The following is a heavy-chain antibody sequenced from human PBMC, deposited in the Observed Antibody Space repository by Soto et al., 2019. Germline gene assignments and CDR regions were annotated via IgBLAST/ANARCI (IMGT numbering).Heavy chain of an antibody. CDR2: IYWDDVK. CDR3: AHRRPRVRFLEYLI. J-gene: IGHJ4*02. V-gene: IGHV2-5*02. CDR1: GFSLSTSGVG. Sequence: QITLKESGPTLVKPTQTLTLTCTFSGFSLSTSGVGVGWIRQPPGKALEWLALIYWDDVKRYSPSLKSRLTIPTDTSKNQVVLTMTNMDPVDTATYYCAHRRPRVRFLEYLIWGQGTLVTVSS. D-gene: IGHD3-3*01.